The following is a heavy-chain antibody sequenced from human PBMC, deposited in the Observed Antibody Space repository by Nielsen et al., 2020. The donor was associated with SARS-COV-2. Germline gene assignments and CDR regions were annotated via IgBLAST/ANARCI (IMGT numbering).Heavy chain of an antibody. Sequence: LRLSCTVSGGSISSGGYYWSWIRQHPGKGLEWIGYIYYSGSTYYNPSLKSRVTISVDTSKNQFSLKLSSVTAADTAVYYCARGGFVDTAMVILSRQYTSSNNWFDPWGQGTLVTVSS. CDR3: ARGGFVDTAMVILSRQYTSSNNWFDP. CDR2: IYYSGST. D-gene: IGHD5-18*01. CDR1: GGSISSGGYY. J-gene: IGHJ5*02. V-gene: IGHV4-31*03.